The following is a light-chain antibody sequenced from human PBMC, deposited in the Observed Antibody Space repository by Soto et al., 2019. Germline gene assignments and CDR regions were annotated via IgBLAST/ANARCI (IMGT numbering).Light chain of an antibody. V-gene: IGKV3-11*01. CDR1: QSVSSY. Sequence: EIVVTQSPATLSLSPGERATLSCRASQSVSSYLAWYQQKPGQAPRLLIYDASNRATGIPARFSGSGSGTDFTLTISSLEHEDFAVYYCQQRSSCPPITFGQGTRLEIK. CDR2: DAS. CDR3: QQRSSCPPIT. J-gene: IGKJ5*01.